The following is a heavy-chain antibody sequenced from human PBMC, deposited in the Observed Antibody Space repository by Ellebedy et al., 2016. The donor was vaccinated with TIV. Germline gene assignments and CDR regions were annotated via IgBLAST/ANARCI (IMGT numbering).Heavy chain of an antibody. D-gene: IGHD3-10*01. J-gene: IGHJ6*02. V-gene: IGHV3-33*01. CDR1: GFTFRTYA. CDR3: ARELLRGGPRPNDMDV. Sequence: SLKISCTASGFTFRTYAMHWVRQAPGKGLEWVAVIWYDGSHQSYADSVKGRFTISRDNSRNTLYLQMNSLRVEDTAVYYCARELLRGGPRPNDMDVWGQGTTVTVSS. CDR2: IWYDGSHQ.